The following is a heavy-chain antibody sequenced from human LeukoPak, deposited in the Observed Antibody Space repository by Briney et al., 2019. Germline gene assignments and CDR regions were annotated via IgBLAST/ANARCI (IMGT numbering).Heavy chain of an antibody. CDR3: ARGEILTGPFDY. CDR1: SFSVNNNY. Sequence: RGVSLTLPCATSSFSVNNNYMIWARQAPGKGLEWVTVIYRHCSTHYGGYGRGPFTISRDNSKNTFYLQMNSLKDEDTAVYYCARGEILTGPFDYWGQGTLVTVSS. V-gene: IGHV3-53*01. D-gene: IGHD3-9*01. J-gene: IGHJ4*02. CDR2: IYRHCST.